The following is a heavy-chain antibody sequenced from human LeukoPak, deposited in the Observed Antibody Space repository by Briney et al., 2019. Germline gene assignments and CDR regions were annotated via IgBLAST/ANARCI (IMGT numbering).Heavy chain of an antibody. D-gene: IGHD3-10*01. CDR1: GFAFSNYG. CDR2: IQYDGSNK. V-gene: IGHV3-30*02. Sequence: GGSLRLSCAASGFAFSNYGLHWVRQAPGKGQEWVAFIQYDGSNKFHTDSVKGRFTISRDNSKNTLFLQMNSLRAEDTAVYYCAKPGGRVGESLNGIDYWGQGTLVTVS. CDR3: AKPGGRVGESLNGIDY. J-gene: IGHJ4*02.